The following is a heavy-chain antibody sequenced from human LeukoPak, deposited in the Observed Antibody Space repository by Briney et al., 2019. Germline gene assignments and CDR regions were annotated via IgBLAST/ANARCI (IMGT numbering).Heavy chain of an antibody. CDR2: INHSGNT. CDR1: GDSFNPYY. V-gene: IGHV4-34*01. J-gene: IGHJ4*02. D-gene: IGHD2-8*01. Sequence: SETLSLTCAVYGDSFNPYYWNWIRQSPGKGLEWIGEINHSGNTNYNPSLKSRDTISVDTSKNQFSLKLSSVTAADTAVYCCARDLGVSYSAPDYWGQGTLVTVSS. CDR3: ARDLGVSYSAPDY.